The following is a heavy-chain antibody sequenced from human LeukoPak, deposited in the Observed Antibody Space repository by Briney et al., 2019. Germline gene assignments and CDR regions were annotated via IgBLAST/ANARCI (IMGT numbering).Heavy chain of an antibody. J-gene: IGHJ3*02. D-gene: IGHD2-15*01. CDR2: IYYSGST. CDR1: GGSISSGGHY. V-gene: IGHV4-31*11. Sequence: PSETLSLTCAVSGGSISSGGHYWSWIRQHPGKGLEWIGYIYYSGSTYYNPSLKSRVTISVDTSKNQFPLKLSSVTAADTAVYYCARVPTAAGAFDIWGQGTMVTVSS. CDR3: ARVPTAAGAFDI.